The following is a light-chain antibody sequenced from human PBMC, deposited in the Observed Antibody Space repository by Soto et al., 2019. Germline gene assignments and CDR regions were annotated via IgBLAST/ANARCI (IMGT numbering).Light chain of an antibody. J-gene: IGKJ3*01. CDR2: DAS. CDR1: RSVSSY. CDR3: QKYDR. V-gene: IGKV3-11*01. Sequence: VLTPSPGALSLYPPERAALYCMASRSVSSYLAWYQQKPGQAPRLLIYDASNRATGIPARFSGSGSGTDFTLTISSLAPEDFAMYYCQKYDRIGP.